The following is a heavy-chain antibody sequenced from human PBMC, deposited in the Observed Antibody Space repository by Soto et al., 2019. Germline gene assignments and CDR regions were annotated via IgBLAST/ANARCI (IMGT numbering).Heavy chain of an antibody. D-gene: IGHD3-22*01. Sequence: GGSLRLSCAASGFTFSSYAMSWVRQAPGKGLEWVSAFRGDGTGAHYADSVKGRFTISRDNSKNTLYLQMNSLRAEDTAVYYCARVLVITMIVDDAFVIWGQGTMVTVSS. CDR3: ARVLVITMIVDDAFVI. CDR1: GFTFSSYA. CDR2: FRGDGTGA. V-gene: IGHV3-23*01. J-gene: IGHJ3*02.